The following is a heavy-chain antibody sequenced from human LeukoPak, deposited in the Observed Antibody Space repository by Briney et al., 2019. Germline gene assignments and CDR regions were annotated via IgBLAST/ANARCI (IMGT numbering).Heavy chain of an antibody. Sequence: SQTLALTCTVSGGSISSGSYLWSWIRQPAGKGLEWIGRIYTSGSTHYNPSLKSRVTISIDTSKNQFSLKLNSVTAADTAVYYCARAGDIVVVPAAVFHYWGQGTLVTVSS. CDR3: ARAGDIVVVPAAVFHY. CDR1: GGSISSGSYL. CDR2: IYTSGST. V-gene: IGHV4-61*02. D-gene: IGHD2-2*01. J-gene: IGHJ4*02.